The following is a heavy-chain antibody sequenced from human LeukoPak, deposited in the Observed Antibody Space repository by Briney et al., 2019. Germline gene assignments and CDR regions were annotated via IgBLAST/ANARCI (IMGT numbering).Heavy chain of an antibody. V-gene: IGHV3-33*01. D-gene: IGHD1-20*01. CDR1: GFTLSSYG. Sequence: GGSLRLSCAASGFTLSSYGMHWVRQAPGKGLEWVAVIWYDGSNKYYADSMKGRFTISRDNSKNTLYLQMNSLRAEDTAVYYCARLTGYGAFDIWGQGTTVTVSS. CDR2: IWYDGSNK. CDR3: ARLTGYGAFDI. J-gene: IGHJ3*02.